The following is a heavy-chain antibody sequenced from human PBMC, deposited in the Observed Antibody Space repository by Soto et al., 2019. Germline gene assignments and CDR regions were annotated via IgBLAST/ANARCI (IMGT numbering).Heavy chain of an antibody. CDR2: VYWDDDK. V-gene: IGHV2-5*02. CDR3: ANMIEVAFFDH. D-gene: IGHD2-15*01. J-gene: IGHJ4*02. CDR1: GVSLSTSGMG. Sequence: QVTLKESGPTLVKPTQTLTLTCTFSGVSLSTSGMGVGWIRQPPGKALEWLALVYWDDDKRYSPSLKSRLTITKDTSKTQVVLTLTYRYPVDTATYYCANMIEVAFFDHWGQGPLFTVSS.